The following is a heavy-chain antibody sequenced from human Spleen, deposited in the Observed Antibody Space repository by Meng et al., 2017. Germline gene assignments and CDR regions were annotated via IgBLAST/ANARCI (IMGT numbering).Heavy chain of an antibody. CDR3: ARGGRTMIVVVAWGGAFDI. CDR1: GGTFSSYA. CDR2: SIPIFGTA. J-gene: IGHJ3*02. V-gene: IGHV1-69*13. Sequence: SVKVFCKASGGTFSSYAISWVRQAPGQGLEWMGGSIPIFGTANYAQKFQGRVTITADESTSTAYMELSSLRSEDTAVYYSARGGRTMIVVVAWGGAFDIWGQGTMVTVSS. D-gene: IGHD3-22*01.